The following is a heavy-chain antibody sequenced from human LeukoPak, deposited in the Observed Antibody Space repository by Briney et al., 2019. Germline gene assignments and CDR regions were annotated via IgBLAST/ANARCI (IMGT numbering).Heavy chain of an antibody. D-gene: IGHD3-10*01. CDR3: ARPGKSGSYYKYYFEY. Sequence: GESLKISCKGSGYSFTRYWIGWVRQMPGKGLEWMGIIDPGDSDTRYSPSFQGQVAIPADKSIKTAYLQWSSLKASDTAMYYCARPGKSGSYYKYYFEYWGQGTLVTVSS. CDR1: GYSFTRYW. J-gene: IGHJ4*02. CDR2: IDPGDSDT. V-gene: IGHV5-51*01.